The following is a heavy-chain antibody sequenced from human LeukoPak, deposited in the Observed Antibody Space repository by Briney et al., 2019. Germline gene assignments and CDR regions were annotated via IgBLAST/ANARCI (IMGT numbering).Heavy chain of an antibody. V-gene: IGHV4-59*13. J-gene: IGHJ4*02. Sequence: SETLSLTCTVSGGSLSSYYWSWIRQPPGKGLEWIGYIYYSGSTNYNPSLKSRVTISVDTSKNQFSLKLSSVTAADTAVYYCASRSSTSYGDYWGQGTLVTVSS. CDR1: GGSLSSYY. CDR3: ASRSSTSYGDY. D-gene: IGHD2-2*01. CDR2: IYYSGST.